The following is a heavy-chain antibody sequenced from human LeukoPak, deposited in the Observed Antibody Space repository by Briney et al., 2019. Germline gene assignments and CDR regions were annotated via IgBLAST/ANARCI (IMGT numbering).Heavy chain of an antibody. CDR3: ARGRENYGDYVDAFDI. Sequence: GSSVKVSCKASGGTFSSYAISWVRQAPGQGLGWMGGIIPIFGTANYAQKFQGRVTITADKSTSTAYMELSSLRSEDTAVYYCARGRENYGDYVDAFDIWGQGTMVTVSS. V-gene: IGHV1-69*06. CDR2: IIPIFGTA. J-gene: IGHJ3*02. D-gene: IGHD4-17*01. CDR1: GGTFSSYA.